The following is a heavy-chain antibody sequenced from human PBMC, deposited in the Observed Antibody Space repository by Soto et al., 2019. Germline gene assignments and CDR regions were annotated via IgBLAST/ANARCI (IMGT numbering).Heavy chain of an antibody. CDR1: GGSISSSNW. Sequence: PSETLSLTCAVSGGSISSSNWWSWVRQPPGKGLEWIGEIYHSGSTNYNPSLKSRVTISVDKSKNQFSLKLSSVTAADTAVYYCARGLNYGDYVGYNWFDPWGQGTLVTVSS. CDR2: IYHSGST. D-gene: IGHD4-17*01. V-gene: IGHV4-4*02. CDR3: ARGLNYGDYVGYNWFDP. J-gene: IGHJ5*02.